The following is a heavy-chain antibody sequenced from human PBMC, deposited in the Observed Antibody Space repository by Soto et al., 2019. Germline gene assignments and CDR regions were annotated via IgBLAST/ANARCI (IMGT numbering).Heavy chain of an antibody. V-gene: IGHV3-11*01. CDR2: ITSSGSTI. CDR3: AREKTAMVTVDY. J-gene: IGHJ4*02. Sequence: GGSLRLSCAASGFTFSDYYMSWIRQAPGKGLEWVSYITSSGSTIYYADSVKGRFTISRDNAKNSLYMQMNSLRAEATAVYYCAREKTAMVTVDYWGQGTLVTVSS. CDR1: GFTFSDYY. D-gene: IGHD5-18*01.